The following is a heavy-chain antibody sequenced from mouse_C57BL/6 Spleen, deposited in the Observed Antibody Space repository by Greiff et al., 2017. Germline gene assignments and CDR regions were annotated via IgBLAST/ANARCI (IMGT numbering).Heavy chain of an antibody. CDR2: ISDGGSYT. V-gene: IGHV5-4*01. CDR1: GFTFSSYA. D-gene: IGHD2-4*01. Sequence: EVQGVESGGGLVKPGGSLKLSCAASGFTFSSYAMSWVRQTPEKRLEWVATISDGGSYTYYPDNVKGRFTIARDNAKNNLYLQMSHLESEDTAMYYCARGGGGLRGYYFDYWGQGTTLTVSS. J-gene: IGHJ2*01. CDR3: ARGGGGLRGYYFDY.